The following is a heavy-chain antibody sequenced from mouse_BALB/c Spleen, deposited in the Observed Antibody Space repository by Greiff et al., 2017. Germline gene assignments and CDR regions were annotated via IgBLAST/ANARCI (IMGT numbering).Heavy chain of an antibody. D-gene: IGHD2-4*01. CDR2: IDPSDSET. V-gene: IGHV1S126*01. Sequence: QVQLQQSGPQLVRPGASVKISCKASGYSFTSYWMHWVKQRPGQGLEWIGMIDPSDSETRLNQKFKDKATLTVDKSSSTAYMQLSSPTSEDSAVYCGARNDDYDGPFAYWGQGTLVTVSA. J-gene: IGHJ3*01. CDR1: GYSFTSYW. CDR3: ARNDDYDGPFAY.